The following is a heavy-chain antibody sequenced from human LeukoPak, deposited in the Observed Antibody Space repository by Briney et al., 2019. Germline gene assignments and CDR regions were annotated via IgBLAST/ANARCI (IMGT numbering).Heavy chain of an antibody. Sequence: SETLSLTCTVSGGSISSYYWSWIRQPAGKGLEWIGRIYTSGSTNYNPSLKSRVTMSVDTSKNQFSLKLSSVTAADTAVYYCARNYYDSSGSTPIHYYYMDVWGKGTTVTVSS. CDR1: GGSISSYY. J-gene: IGHJ6*03. V-gene: IGHV4-4*07. D-gene: IGHD3-22*01. CDR3: ARNYYDSSGSTPIHYYYMDV. CDR2: IYTSGST.